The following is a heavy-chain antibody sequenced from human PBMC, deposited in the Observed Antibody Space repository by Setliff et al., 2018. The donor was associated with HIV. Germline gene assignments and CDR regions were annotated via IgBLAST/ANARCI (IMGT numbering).Heavy chain of an antibody. Sequence: PGGSLRLSCAASGSTFSNAWMSWVRQAPGKGLEWVGRIKSKTDGGTTDYAAPVKGRFTIPRDDSKNTLYLQMNSLKTEDTAVYYCTAALQQQVVRWFDPWGQGTLVTVSS. J-gene: IGHJ5*02. CDR3: TAALQQQVVRWFDP. V-gene: IGHV3-15*01. D-gene: IGHD6-13*01. CDR2: IKSKTDGGTT. CDR1: GSTFSNAW.